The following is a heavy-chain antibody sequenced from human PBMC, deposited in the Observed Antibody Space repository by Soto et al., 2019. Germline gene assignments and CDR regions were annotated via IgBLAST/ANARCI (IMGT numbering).Heavy chain of an antibody. Sequence: QVQLVESGGGVVQPGRSLRLSCAASGFTFSSYAMHWVRQAPGKGLEWVAVISYDGSNKYYADSVKGRFTISRDNSKNTLYLQMNSLRAEDTAVYYCARDQGYNWNLPANYYYYYGMDVWGQGTTVTVSS. CDR3: ARDQGYNWNLPANYYYYYGMDV. V-gene: IGHV3-30-3*01. CDR2: ISYDGSNK. J-gene: IGHJ6*02. D-gene: IGHD1-7*01. CDR1: GFTFSSYA.